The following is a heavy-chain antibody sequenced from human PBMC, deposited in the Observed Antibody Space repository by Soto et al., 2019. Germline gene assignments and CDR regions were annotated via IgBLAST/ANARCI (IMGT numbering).Heavy chain of an antibody. CDR3: ARDLHVGATTAGLGGYYYYGMDV. CDR1: GYTFTSCD. D-gene: IGHD1-26*01. CDR2: MNPNSGNT. Sequence: ASVKVSCKASGYTFTSCDINWVRQATGQGLEWMGWMNPNSGNTGYAQKFQGRVTMTRNTSISTAYMELSSLRSEDTAVYYCARDLHVGATTAGLGGYYYYGMDVWGQGTTVTVSS. J-gene: IGHJ6*02. V-gene: IGHV1-8*01.